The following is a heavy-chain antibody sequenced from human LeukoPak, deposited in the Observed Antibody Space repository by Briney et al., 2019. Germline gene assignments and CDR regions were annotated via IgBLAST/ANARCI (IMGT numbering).Heavy chain of an antibody. J-gene: IGHJ3*02. D-gene: IGHD3-10*01. CDR3: ARAIRSLTMVLEVDAFDI. Sequence: GGSLRLSCAASGFTFSSYGMHWVRQAPGKGLEWVAVISYDGSNTYYADSVKGRFIISRDNSKNTLYLQMNSLRAEDTAVYYCARAIRSLTMVLEVDAFDIWGQGTMVTVSS. V-gene: IGHV3-30*03. CDR2: ISYDGSNT. CDR1: GFTFSSYG.